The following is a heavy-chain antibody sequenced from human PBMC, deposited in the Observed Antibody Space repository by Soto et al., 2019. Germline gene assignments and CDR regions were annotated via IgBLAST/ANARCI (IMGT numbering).Heavy chain of an antibody. D-gene: IGHD3-3*01. CDR2: ISAYNGNT. CDR3: ARDRTLEWLGNLYNWFDP. J-gene: IGHJ5*02. V-gene: IGHV1-18*01. Sequence: ALVKVSCKASGYTFTSYGISWVRQAPGQGLEWMGWISAYNGNTNYAQKLQGRVTMTTDTSTSTAYMELRSLRSDDTAVYYCARDRTLEWLGNLYNWFDPWGQGTLVTVSS. CDR1: GYTFTSYG.